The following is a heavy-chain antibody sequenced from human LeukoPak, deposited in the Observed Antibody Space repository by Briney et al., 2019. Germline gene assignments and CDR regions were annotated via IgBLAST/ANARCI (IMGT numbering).Heavy chain of an antibody. J-gene: IGHJ4*02. CDR1: GFTFSSYS. CDR2: IRYDGSNK. D-gene: IGHD3-22*01. Sequence: GGSLRLSCAASGFTFSSYSMNWVRQAPGKGLEWVALIRYDGSNKYYADSVKGRFTISRDNSKNTLYLQMNSLRAEDTAVYYCAKDPSSYYYDSSGYYYGYWGQGTLVTVSS. V-gene: IGHV3-30*02. CDR3: AKDPSSYYYDSSGYYYGY.